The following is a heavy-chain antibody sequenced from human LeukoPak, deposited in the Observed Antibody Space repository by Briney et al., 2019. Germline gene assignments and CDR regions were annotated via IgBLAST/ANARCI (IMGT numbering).Heavy chain of an antibody. D-gene: IGHD4-17*01. CDR2: ISSSSSYT. CDR3: ARNAGYGDYVDFDY. Sequence: GRSLRLSCAASGFTFSDYYMSWIRQAPGKGLEWVSYISSSSSYTNYADSVKGRFTISRDNAKNSLYLQMNSLRAEDTAVYYCARNAGYGDYVDFDYWGQGTLVTVSS. V-gene: IGHV3-11*06. CDR1: GFTFSDYY. J-gene: IGHJ4*02.